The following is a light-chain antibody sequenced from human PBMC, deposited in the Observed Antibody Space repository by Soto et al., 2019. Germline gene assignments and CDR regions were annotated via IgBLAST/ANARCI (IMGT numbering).Light chain of an antibody. CDR2: EVS. CDR3: SSYSGSSISYV. CDR1: SSDVGTYDL. V-gene: IGLV2-23*02. Sequence: QSALTQPASVSGSPGQSITISCTGTSSDVGTYDLVSWYQQHPGKAPKLMIFEVSNRPSGVSDRFSGSKSGNTASLTISGLQAEDEAYYYCSSYSGSSISYVFATGTKLTVL. J-gene: IGLJ1*01.